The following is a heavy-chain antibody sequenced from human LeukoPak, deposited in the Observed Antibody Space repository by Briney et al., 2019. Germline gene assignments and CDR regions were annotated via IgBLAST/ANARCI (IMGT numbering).Heavy chain of an antibody. D-gene: IGHD1-26*01. J-gene: IGHJ4*02. Sequence: ASVKVSCKASGGTFSSYAISWVRQAPGQGLEWMGRIIPILGIANYAQKFQGRVTITADKSTSTAYMELSSLRSEDTAVYYCARVGVGAQYYFDYWGQGTLVTVSS. CDR2: IIPILGIA. CDR1: GGTFSSYA. CDR3: ARVGVGAQYYFDY. V-gene: IGHV1-69*04.